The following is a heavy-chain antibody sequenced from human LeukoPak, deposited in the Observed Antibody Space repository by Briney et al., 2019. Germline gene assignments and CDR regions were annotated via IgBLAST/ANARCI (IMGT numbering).Heavy chain of an antibody. J-gene: IGHJ4*02. CDR3: ARDRTLDY. Sequence: PGGSLRLSCAASGFTFSTFSMNWVRQAPRKGLEWVSYISNSSSTMDYADSVKGRFTISRDNAKNSLYLQMNSLRDEDTAVYYCARDRTLDYWGRGTLVTVSS. CDR1: GFTFSTFS. CDR2: ISNSSSTM. V-gene: IGHV3-48*02.